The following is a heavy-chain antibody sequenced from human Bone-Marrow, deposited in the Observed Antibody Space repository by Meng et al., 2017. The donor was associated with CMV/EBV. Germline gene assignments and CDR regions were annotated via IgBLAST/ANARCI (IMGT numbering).Heavy chain of an antibody. Sequence: VSGGSISSDNWWTWVRQPPGKGLEWIGEILHSGNTNYNPSLKSRVTISVDKSKNQFSLNLSPVTAADTAVYYCARDLTVVRGVLDYWSQGTLVTVSS. CDR2: ILHSGNT. V-gene: IGHV4-4*02. J-gene: IGHJ4*02. CDR1: GGSISSDNW. CDR3: ARDLTVVRGVLDY. D-gene: IGHD3-10*01.